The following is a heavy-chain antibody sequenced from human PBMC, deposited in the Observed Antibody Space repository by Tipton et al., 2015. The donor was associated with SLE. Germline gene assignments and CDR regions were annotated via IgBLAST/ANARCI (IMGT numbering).Heavy chain of an antibody. D-gene: IGHD7-27*01. J-gene: IGHJ6*03. CDR2: IYYSGIT. Sequence: TLSLTCTVSGGSINSRNYYWGWIRQPPGKGLEWIGGIYYSGITYYNPSLKGRVIMSVDTSKNQFSLRLISLTAADTAVYYCARDGPTWGYYYYMDVWGKGTTVTVSS. CDR3: ARDGPTWGYYYYMDV. V-gene: IGHV4-39*07. CDR1: GGSINSRNYY.